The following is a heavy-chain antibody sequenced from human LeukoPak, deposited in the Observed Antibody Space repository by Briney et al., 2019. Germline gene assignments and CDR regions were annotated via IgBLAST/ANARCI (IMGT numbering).Heavy chain of an antibody. CDR1: GFTFSDAA. V-gene: IGHV3-23*01. D-gene: IGHD1-26*01. CDR3: AKDMELAS. J-gene: IGHJ5*02. CDR2: ISSRGSNA. Sequence: GGSLTLSCAASGFTFSDAAMTWVRQAPGKGVEWVSLISSRGSNAYYADSVKGRFTISRDNSKNTLYLQMNNLRGEDTAEYYCAKDMELASWGQGTLVTVAS.